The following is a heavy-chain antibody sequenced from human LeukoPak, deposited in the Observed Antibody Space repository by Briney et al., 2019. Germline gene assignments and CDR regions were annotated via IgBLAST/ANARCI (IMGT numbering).Heavy chain of an antibody. V-gene: IGHV4-34*01. CDR2: INHSGST. Sequence: PSETLSLTCAVYGGSFSGYYWSWIRQPPRQGLEWIGEINHSGSTNYNPSLKSRVTISIDTSKNQFSLKLSSVTAADTAFYYCARYLDYGGNSRVFQHWGQGTLVTVSS. D-gene: IGHD4-23*01. J-gene: IGHJ1*01. CDR3: ARYLDYGGNSRVFQH. CDR1: GGSFSGYY.